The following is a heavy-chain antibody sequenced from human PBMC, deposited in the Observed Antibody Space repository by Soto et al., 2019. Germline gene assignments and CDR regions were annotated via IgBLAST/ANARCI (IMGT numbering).Heavy chain of an antibody. CDR1: GYSFTNYW. CDR2: IHPGDSDT. D-gene: IGHD3-9*01. V-gene: IGHV5-51*01. J-gene: IGHJ4*02. Sequence: EVHLVQSGAEGKKPGESLKISCEGSGYSFTNYWIGWVRQMPGKGMEWMGIIHPGDSDTRYSPSFQGQVTISADRSISTAYLQWSSLRASDTAMYYCARRRYDLLTGYYEAPDYWGQGTLVTVSS. CDR3: ARRRYDLLTGYYEAPDY.